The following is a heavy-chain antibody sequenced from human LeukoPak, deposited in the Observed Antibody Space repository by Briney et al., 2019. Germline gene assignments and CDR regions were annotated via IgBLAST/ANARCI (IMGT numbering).Heavy chain of an antibody. V-gene: IGHV1-46*01. CDR2: INPSGGST. CDR3: ARVRYSSSHMDV. J-gene: IGHJ6*03. Sequence: EASVKVSCKASGYTFTSYYMHWVRQAPGQGLEWMGIINPSGGSTSYAQKFQGRVTMTRDTSTSTAYMELRSLRSDDTAVYYCARVRYSSSHMDVWGKGTTVTVSS. D-gene: IGHD6-6*01. CDR1: GYTFTSYY.